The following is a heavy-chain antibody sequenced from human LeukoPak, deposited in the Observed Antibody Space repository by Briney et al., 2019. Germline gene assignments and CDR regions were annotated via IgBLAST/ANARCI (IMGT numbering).Heavy chain of an antibody. D-gene: IGHD3-10*01. CDR2: ISDSGGST. V-gene: IGHV3-23*01. Sequence: GGSLRLSCAVSGITLSNYGMSWVRQAPGKGLEWVAGISDSGGSTKYADSVKGRFTISRDNRKNTLYLQMNSLRAVDTAVYFCAKRGVVIRVILVGFHKEAYYFDSWGQGALVTVSS. CDR3: AKRGVVIRVILVGFHKEAYYFDS. J-gene: IGHJ4*02. CDR1: GITLSNYG.